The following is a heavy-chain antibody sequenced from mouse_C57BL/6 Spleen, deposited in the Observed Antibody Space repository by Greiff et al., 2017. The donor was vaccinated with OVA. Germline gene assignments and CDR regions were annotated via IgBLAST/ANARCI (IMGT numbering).Heavy chain of an antibody. J-gene: IGHJ3*01. V-gene: IGHV14-4*01. CDR3: TTETAQATWFAY. CDR1: GFNIKDDY. Sequence: EVQLQQSGAELVRPGASVKLSCTASGFNIKDDYMHWVKQRPEQGLEWIGWIDPENGDTEYASKFQGKATITADTSSNTAYRQLSSLTSEDTAVYYCTTETAQATWFAYWGQGTLVTVSA. CDR2: IDPENGDT. D-gene: IGHD3-2*02.